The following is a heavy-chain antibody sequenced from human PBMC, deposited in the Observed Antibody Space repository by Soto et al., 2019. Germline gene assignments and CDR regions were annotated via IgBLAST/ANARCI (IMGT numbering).Heavy chain of an antibody. CDR3: ADIVRGAFDI. CDR1: GGTFSSYA. CDR2: IIPIFGTA. V-gene: IGHV1-69*13. D-gene: IGHD5-12*01. J-gene: IGHJ3*02. Sequence: SVKVSCKASGGTFSSYAISWVRQAPGQGLEWMGGIIPIFGTANYAQKFQGRVTITADESTSTAYMELSSLRSEDTAVYYCADIVRGAFDIWGQGTMVTLSS.